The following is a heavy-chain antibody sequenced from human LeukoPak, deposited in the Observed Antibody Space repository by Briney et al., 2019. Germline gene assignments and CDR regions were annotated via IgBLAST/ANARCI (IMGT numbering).Heavy chain of an antibody. CDR1: GFTFSSYW. D-gene: IGHD1-1*01. Sequence: GGSLRLSCAASGFTFSSYWMHCVRQAPGKGLVWVSLINSDGSSTSYADSVKGRFTISRDNAKNTPYLQMNSLRAEDTAVYYCARNGYYFDYWGQGTLVTVSS. V-gene: IGHV3-74*01. CDR3: ARNGYYFDY. CDR2: INSDGSST. J-gene: IGHJ4*02.